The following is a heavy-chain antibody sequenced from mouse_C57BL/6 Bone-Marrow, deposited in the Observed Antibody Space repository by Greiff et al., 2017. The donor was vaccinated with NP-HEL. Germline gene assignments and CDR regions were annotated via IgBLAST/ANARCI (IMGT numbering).Heavy chain of an antibody. CDR2: IRSKSNNYAT. J-gene: IGHJ4*01. CDR1: GFSFNTYA. V-gene: IGHV10-1*01. Sequence: EVKLMESGGGLVQPKGSLKLSCAASGFSFNTYAMNWVRQAPGKGLEWVARIRSKSNNYATYYADSVKDRFTISRDDSESMLYLQINNLKTEDTAMYYCVRHRLLRGYAMDYWGQGTSVTVSS. CDR3: VRHRLLRGYAMDY. D-gene: IGHD1-2*01.